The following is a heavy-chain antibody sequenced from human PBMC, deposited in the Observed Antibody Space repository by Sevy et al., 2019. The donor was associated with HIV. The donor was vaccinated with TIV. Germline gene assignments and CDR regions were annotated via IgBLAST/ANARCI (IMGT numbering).Heavy chain of an antibody. CDR3: ARASYYDYVWGSYRRYYDAFDI. CDR1: GFTFSSYW. Sequence: GSLRLSCAASGFTFSSYWMSWVRQAPGKGLEWVANIKQDGSEKYYVDSVKGRFTISRDNAKNSLYLQMNSLRAEDTAVYYCARASYYDYVWGSYRRYYDAFDIWGQGTMVTVSS. CDR2: IKQDGSEK. D-gene: IGHD3-16*02. V-gene: IGHV3-7*01. J-gene: IGHJ3*02.